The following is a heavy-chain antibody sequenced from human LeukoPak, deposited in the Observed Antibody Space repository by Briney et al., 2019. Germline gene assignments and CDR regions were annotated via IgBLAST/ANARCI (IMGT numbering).Heavy chain of an antibody. CDR3: AREAAAGTGWIDP. J-gene: IGHJ5*02. D-gene: IGHD6-13*01. CDR2: ISSSGSTI. Sequence: GGSLRLSCAASGFTFSSYEMNWVRQAPGKGLEWVSYISSSGSTIYYADSVKGRFTISRDNAKNSLYLQMNSLRAEDTAVYYCAREAAAGTGWIDPWGQGTLVTVSS. V-gene: IGHV3-48*03. CDR1: GFTFSSYE.